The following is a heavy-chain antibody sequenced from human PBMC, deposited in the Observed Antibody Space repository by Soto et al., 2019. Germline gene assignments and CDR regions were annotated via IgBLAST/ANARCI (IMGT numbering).Heavy chain of an antibody. V-gene: IGHV4-59*01. CDR1: GGSISSYY. J-gene: IGHJ5*02. D-gene: IGHD6-13*01. CDR3: ARGGRSSTWYLSWFDP. Sequence: SETLSLTCTVSGGSISSYYWSWIRQPPGKGLEWIGYIYYSGSTNYNPSLKSRVTISVDTSKNQFSLKLSSVTAADTAVYYCARGGRSSTWYLSWFDPWGQGTLVTVSS. CDR2: IYYSGST.